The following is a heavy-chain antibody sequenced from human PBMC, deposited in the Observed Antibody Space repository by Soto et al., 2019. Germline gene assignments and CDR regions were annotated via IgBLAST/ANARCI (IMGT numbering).Heavy chain of an antibody. Sequence: PGGSLRLSCAASGFTFSSYAMSWARQAPGKGLEWVSAISGSGGSTYYADSVKGRFTISRDNSKNTLYLQMNSLRAEDTAVYYCAKGATTTYYYDSSGYYYFDYWGQGTLVTVSS. CDR3: AKGATTTYYYDSSGYYYFDY. J-gene: IGHJ4*02. V-gene: IGHV3-23*01. CDR2: ISGSGGST. D-gene: IGHD3-22*01. CDR1: GFTFSSYA.